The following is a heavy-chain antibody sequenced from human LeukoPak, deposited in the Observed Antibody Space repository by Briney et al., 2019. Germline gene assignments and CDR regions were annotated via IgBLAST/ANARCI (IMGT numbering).Heavy chain of an antibody. CDR2: IYYSGST. CDR1: GGSISSSSYY. D-gene: IGHD2/OR15-2a*01. Sequence: SETLSLTCTVSGGSISSSSYYWGWIRQPPGKGLEWIGSIYYSGSTYYNPSLKSRVTISVDTSKNQFSLKLSSVTAADTAVYYCARDENRGYYFDYWGQGTLVTVSS. CDR3: ARDENRGYYFDY. V-gene: IGHV4-39*07. J-gene: IGHJ4*02.